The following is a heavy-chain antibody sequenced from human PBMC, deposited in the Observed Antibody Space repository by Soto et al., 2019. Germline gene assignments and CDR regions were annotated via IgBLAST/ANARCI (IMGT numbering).Heavy chain of an antibody. CDR3: ARQRAYCGGDCYWSFDY. D-gene: IGHD2-21*02. Sequence: QVQLVQSGAEVKKPGSSVKVSCKASGGTFSSYAISWVRQAPGQGLEWMGGIIPIFGTANYAQKFQGRVTITADESTSTAYMELSSLRSEDTAVYYCARQRAYCGGDCYWSFDYWGQGALVTVSS. V-gene: IGHV1-69*12. J-gene: IGHJ4*02. CDR2: IIPIFGTA. CDR1: GGTFSSYA.